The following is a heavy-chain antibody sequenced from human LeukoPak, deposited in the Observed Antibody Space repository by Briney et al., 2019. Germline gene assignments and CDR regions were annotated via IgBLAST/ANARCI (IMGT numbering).Heavy chain of an antibody. CDR2: IYSTGST. J-gene: IGHJ4*02. D-gene: IGHD6-13*01. Sequence: SETLSLTCTVSGGSIGSYYWSWIRQPAGKGLEWIGRIYSTGSTNYNPSLKSRVTMSVDTSKNQFSLRLRSVTAADTAVYYCARQIASAGTAGFDFWGQGALVTVSS. V-gene: IGHV4-4*07. CDR3: ARQIASAGTAGFDF. CDR1: GGSIGSYY.